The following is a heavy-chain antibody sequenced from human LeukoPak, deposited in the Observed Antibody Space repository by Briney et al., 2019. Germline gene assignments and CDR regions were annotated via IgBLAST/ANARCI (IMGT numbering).Heavy chain of an antibody. CDR2: IIPIFGTA. CDR1: GGTFSSYA. V-gene: IGHV1-69*05. J-gene: IGHJ4*02. D-gene: IGHD3-22*01. CDR3: ARGGDYGYYYPPGVY. Sequence: SSVKVSCKATGGTFSSYASSCVRQAPGQELEWMGGIIPIFGTANYAQKFQGRLTITTDESTSTAYMKMSSLRSEDTAVYYCARGGDYGYYYPPGVYWGQGTLVTVSS.